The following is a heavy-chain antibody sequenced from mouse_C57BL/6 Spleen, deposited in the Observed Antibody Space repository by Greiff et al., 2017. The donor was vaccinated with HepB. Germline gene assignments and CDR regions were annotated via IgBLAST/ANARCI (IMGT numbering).Heavy chain of an antibody. J-gene: IGHJ3*01. Sequence: QVQLQQPGAELVRPGSSVKLSCKASGYTFTSYWMHWVKQRPIQGLEWIGNIDPSDSETHYNQKFKDKATLTVDKSSSTAYMQLSSLTSEDSAVYYCASSYGNWGWFAYWGQGTLVTVS. CDR2: IDPSDSET. CDR3: ASSYGNWGWFAY. CDR1: GYTFTSYW. V-gene: IGHV1-52*01. D-gene: IGHD2-1*01.